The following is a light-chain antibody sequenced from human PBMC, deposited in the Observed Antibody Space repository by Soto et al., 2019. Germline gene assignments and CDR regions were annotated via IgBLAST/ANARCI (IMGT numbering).Light chain of an antibody. Sequence: QMTQSPSSVSASVGDRVTMTCRASQGVGGWLAWYQQKPGKVPKLLIYATSSLHSGVPSRFSDSGSGTDFALSISSLQREDFASYYCQQTHSLPLSFGPGTKVDIK. V-gene: IGKV1-12*01. CDR1: QGVGGW. CDR3: QQTHSLPLS. CDR2: ATS. J-gene: IGKJ3*01.